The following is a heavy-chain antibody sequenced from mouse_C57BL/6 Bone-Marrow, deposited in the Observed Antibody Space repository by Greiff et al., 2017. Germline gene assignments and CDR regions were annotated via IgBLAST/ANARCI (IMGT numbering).Heavy chain of an antibody. D-gene: IGHD1-1*01. Sequence: EVQLQQSGPELVKPGASVKISCKASGYSFTGYYMTWVKQSPEKSLEWIGEINPSTGGTTYNQKFKAKATLTVDKSSSTAYMQLKSLTSEYSAVDYCARWGDYYGSIPPFAYWGQVTLVTVSA. CDR3: ARWGDYYGSIPPFAY. CDR2: INPSTGGT. V-gene: IGHV1-42*01. CDR1: GYSFTGYY. J-gene: IGHJ3*01.